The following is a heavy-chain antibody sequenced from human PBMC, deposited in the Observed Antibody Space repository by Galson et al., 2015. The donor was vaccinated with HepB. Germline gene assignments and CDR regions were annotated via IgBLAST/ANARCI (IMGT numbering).Heavy chain of an antibody. J-gene: IGHJ4*02. CDR2: ISGSGGST. CDR1: GFTFSSYA. Sequence: SLRLSCAASGFTFSSYAMSWVRQAPGKGLEWVSAISGSGGSTYYADSVKGRFTISRDNSKNTLYLQMNSLRAEDTAVYYCAKVSEITMIVVVPYRRKYYFDYWGQGTLVTVSS. V-gene: IGHV3-23*01. D-gene: IGHD3-22*01. CDR3: AKVSEITMIVVVPYRRKYYFDY.